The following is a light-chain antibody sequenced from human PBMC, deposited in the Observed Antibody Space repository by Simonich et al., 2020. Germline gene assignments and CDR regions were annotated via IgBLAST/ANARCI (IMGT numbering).Light chain of an antibody. J-gene: IGLJ2*01. CDR3: QSYDSSHVV. CDR2: CNS. Sequence: QSVLTQPPSVSGAPGPRVTISCTGSISNLGAGYDVHWYQKLPGTAPKLLIYCNSNRPSGVPDRFSGSKSGTSASLAITGLQAEDEADYYCQSYDSSHVVFGGGTKLTVL. CDR1: ISNLGAGYD. V-gene: IGLV1-40*01.